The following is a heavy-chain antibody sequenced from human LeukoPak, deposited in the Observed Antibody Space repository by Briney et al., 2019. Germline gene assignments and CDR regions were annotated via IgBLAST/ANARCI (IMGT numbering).Heavy chain of an antibody. CDR3: ATISGRYYRYWYFDL. V-gene: IGHV1-24*01. CDR2: FDPEDGET. J-gene: IGHJ2*01. Sequence: ASVKVSCKASGYTFTGYYMHWVRQAPGKGLEWMGGFDPEDGETIYAQKFQGRVTMTEDTSTDTAYMGLSSLRSEDTAVYYCATISGRYYRYWYFDLWGRGTLVTVSS. CDR1: GYTFTGYY. D-gene: IGHD1-26*01.